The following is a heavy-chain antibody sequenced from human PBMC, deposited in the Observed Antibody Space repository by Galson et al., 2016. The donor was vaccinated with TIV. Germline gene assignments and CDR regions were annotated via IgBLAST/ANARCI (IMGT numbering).Heavy chain of an antibody. Sequence: TLSLTCTVSGGSIGSSSYYWAWIRQPPGKGLEWIGSIYYTGTTYYSPSLKSRVTISADRSKNQFSLNLNSVTATDTALYYCARPHSYSNYALDVWGQGTTVTVSS. CDR1: GGSIGSSSYY. J-gene: IGHJ6*02. V-gene: IGHV4-39*01. D-gene: IGHD4-11*01. CDR2: IYYTGTT. CDR3: ARPHSYSNYALDV.